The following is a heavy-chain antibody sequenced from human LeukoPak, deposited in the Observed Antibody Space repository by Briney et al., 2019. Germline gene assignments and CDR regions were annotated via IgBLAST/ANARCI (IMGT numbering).Heavy chain of an antibody. D-gene: IGHD3-10*01. CDR1: GGTFSSYA. Sequence: ASVKVFCKASGGTFSSYAISWVRQAPEQGLEWMGGIIPIFGTANYAQKFQGRVAITADKSTSTAYMELSSLRSEDTAVYYCARDRYYGSGSPEGFDAFDIWGQGTMVTVSS. CDR3: ARDRYYGSGSPEGFDAFDI. J-gene: IGHJ3*02. CDR2: IIPIFGTA. V-gene: IGHV1-69*06.